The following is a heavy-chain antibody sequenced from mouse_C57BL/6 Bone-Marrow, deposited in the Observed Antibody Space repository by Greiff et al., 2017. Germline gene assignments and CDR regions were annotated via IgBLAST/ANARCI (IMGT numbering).Heavy chain of an antibody. CDR1: GFTFSSYA. J-gene: IGHJ4*01. Sequence: EVMLVESGGGLVKPGGSLKLSCAASGFTFSSYAMSWVRQTPEKRLEWVATISDGGSYTYYPENVKGRFTISRDNAKNNLYLQMSHLKSEDTAMYYCARDDDYFYYYAMDYWGQGTSVTVSS. CDR3: ARDDDYFYYYAMDY. V-gene: IGHV5-4*01. CDR2: ISDGGSYT. D-gene: IGHD2-3*01.